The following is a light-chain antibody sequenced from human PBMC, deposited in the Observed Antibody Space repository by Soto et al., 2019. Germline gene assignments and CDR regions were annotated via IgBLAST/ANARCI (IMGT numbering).Light chain of an antibody. J-gene: IGKJ2*01. CDR2: DAS. CDR3: QQYNSYSLYT. CDR1: QSISSW. Sequence: DLQMTQSPSTLSASVGDRVTITCRASQSISSWLAWYQQKPGKAPKLLIYDASSLESGVTSRFSGSVSGTKFTLTISSLQPDDFATYYCQQYNSYSLYTFGQGTKLEIK. V-gene: IGKV1-5*01.